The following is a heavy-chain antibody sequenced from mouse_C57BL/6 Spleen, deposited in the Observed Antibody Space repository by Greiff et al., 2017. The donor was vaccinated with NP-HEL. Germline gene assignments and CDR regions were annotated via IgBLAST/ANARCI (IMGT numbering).Heavy chain of an antibody. V-gene: IGHV5-17*01. J-gene: IGHJ4*01. CDR1: GFTFSDYG. D-gene: IGHD2-4*01. Sequence: EVQVVESGGGLVKPGGSLKLSCAASGFTFSDYGMHWVRQAPEKGLEWVAYISSGSSTIYYADTVKGRFTISRDNAKNTLFLQMTRLRSEDTAMYYCARRYDYDGSMDYWGQGTSVTVSS. CDR2: ISSGSSTI. CDR3: ARRYDYDGSMDY.